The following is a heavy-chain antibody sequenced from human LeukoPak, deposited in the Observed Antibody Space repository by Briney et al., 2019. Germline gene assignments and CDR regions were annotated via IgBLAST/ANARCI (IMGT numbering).Heavy chain of an antibody. CDR1: GFTFSNYG. CDR2: ITYDGSSE. J-gene: IGHJ4*02. Sequence: GGSLRLSCAASGFTFSNYGMHWVRQAPGKGLEWVATITYDGSSEYYADSVKDRFTVSRDDSKNTLYLQMSSLKTEDTAVYYCAKRGDGGHKSLEYWGQGTLVIVSS. D-gene: IGHD3-16*01. CDR3: AKRGDGGHKSLEY. V-gene: IGHV3-30*18.